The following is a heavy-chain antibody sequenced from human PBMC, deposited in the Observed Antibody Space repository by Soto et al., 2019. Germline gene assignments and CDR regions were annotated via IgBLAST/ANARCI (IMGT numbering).Heavy chain of an antibody. Sequence: QHGWSMRLSCSASGLTFSSYGMHWVRPAPGKGLEWVAVIWYDGSNKYYADSVKGRFTISRDNSKNTLYLQMNSLRAEDTAVYYCARGGQQLVRPDIDDAFDIWGQGTMVTVSS. CDR1: GLTFSSYG. J-gene: IGHJ3*02. CDR3: ARGGQQLVRPDIDDAFDI. CDR2: IWYDGSNK. V-gene: IGHV3-33*01. D-gene: IGHD6-13*01.